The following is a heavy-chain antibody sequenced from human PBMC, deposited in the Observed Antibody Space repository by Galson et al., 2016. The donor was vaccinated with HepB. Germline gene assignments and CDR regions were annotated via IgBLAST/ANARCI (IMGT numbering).Heavy chain of an antibody. CDR3: ARVRSRGRYFDY. J-gene: IGHJ4*02. Sequence: SLRLSCAASGFTFSDYYMSWIRQAPGQGLEYVSYISSSGNYRNYADFVKGRFTISRDNAKNSLYLQMNSLRAEDTAVYYCARVRSRGRYFDYWGQGTLVTVSS. V-gene: IGHV3-11*06. CDR1: GFTFSDYY. CDR2: ISSSGNYR.